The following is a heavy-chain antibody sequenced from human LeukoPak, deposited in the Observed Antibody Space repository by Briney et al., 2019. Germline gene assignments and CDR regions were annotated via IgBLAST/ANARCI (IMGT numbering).Heavy chain of an antibody. CDR1: GFTFSDYY. J-gene: IGHJ4*02. CDR2: ISSSGSTI. V-gene: IGHV3-11*01. CDR3: ARRAGSGSRPRWYYFDY. Sequence: GGSLRLSCAASGFTFSDYYMSWIRQAPGKGLEWVSYISSSGSTIYYADSVKGRFTISRDNAKNSLHLQMNSLRAEDTAVYYCARRAGSGSRPRWYYFDYWGQGTLVTVSS. D-gene: IGHD1-26*01.